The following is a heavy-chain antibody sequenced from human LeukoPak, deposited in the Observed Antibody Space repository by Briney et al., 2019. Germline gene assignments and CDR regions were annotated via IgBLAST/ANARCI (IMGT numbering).Heavy chain of an antibody. CDR2: ISAYNGNT. CDR1: GYTFTSYG. D-gene: IGHD1-26*01. V-gene: IGHV1-18*01. J-gene: IGHJ6*02. Sequence: ASVKVSCKAPGYTFTSYGISWVRQAPGQGLEWMGWISAYNGNTNYAQKLQGRVTMTTDTSTSTAYMELRSPRSDDTAVYYCARGYAQWELLVDYYGMDVWGQGTTVTVSS. CDR3: ARGYAQWELLVDYYGMDV.